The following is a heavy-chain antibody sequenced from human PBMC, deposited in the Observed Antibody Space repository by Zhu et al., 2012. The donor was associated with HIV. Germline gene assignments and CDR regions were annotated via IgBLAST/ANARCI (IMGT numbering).Heavy chain of an antibody. J-gene: IGHJ6*03. D-gene: IGHD3-9*01. CDR2: MSYSGST. Sequence: QVQLQESGPGLVEPSDTLSLTCAVSGYSISSSNWWGWIRQPPGKGLEWIAYMSYSGSTYYNVSLKSRVTMSVDTSKNQFSLKLRSVTAVDTAVYYCARIREDILTGFYYYYMDVWGKGTTVTVSS. V-gene: IGHV4-28*01. CDR1: GYSISSSNW. CDR3: ARIREDILTGFYYYYMDV.